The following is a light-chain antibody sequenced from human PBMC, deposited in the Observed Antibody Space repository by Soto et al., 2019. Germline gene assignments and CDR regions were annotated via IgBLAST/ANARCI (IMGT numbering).Light chain of an antibody. CDR2: GAS. V-gene: IGKV3-15*01. Sequence: FGLTQSQGTLSLSPGERATLSCRASQSVSSSYLAWYQQKPGQAPRLLISGASTGATGIPARFSGSGSGTEFTLTISSLQSEDCAIYYCQQYHTWPITFGGGTKV. CDR1: QSVSSSY. CDR3: QQYHTWPIT. J-gene: IGKJ4*01.